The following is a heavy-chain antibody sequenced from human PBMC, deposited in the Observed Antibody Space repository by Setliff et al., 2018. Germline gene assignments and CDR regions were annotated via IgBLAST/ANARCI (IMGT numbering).Heavy chain of an antibody. CDR1: NFSLTSGFX. V-gene: IGHV4-38-2*02. Sequence: PSETLSLTCTVSNFSLTSGFXXXXXRQPPGXGLEWIATVYHRGSTDYKPSLKSRATISVDTSKNQFSLKLTSMTAADTAVYFCAREGRSSTRGWYMDAWGKGTSVTVSS. CDR3: AREGRSSTRGWYMDA. CDR2: VYHRGST. J-gene: IGHJ6*03. D-gene: IGHD2-2*01.